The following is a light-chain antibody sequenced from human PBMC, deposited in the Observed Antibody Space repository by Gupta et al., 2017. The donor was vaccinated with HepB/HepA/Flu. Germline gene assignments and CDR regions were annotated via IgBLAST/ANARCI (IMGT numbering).Light chain of an antibody. CDR1: QGISSY. CDR3: QQPNSYPPWT. V-gene: IGKV1-9*01. J-gene: IGKJ1*01. CDR2: AAS. Sequence: DIQLTQSPSFLSASVGDRVTITCRASQGISSYLAWYQQKPGKAPKLLIYAASTWQSGVPSRFSGSGDGKEFTLTISSRQQEEFATYYCQQPNSYPPWTFGQGTKVEIK.